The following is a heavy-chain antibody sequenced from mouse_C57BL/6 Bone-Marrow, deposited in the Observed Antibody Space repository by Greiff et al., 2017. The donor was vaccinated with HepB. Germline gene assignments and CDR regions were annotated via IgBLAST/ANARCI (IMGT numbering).Heavy chain of an antibody. CDR1: GFTFSDYY. Sequence: EVQLVESEGGLVQPGSSMKLSCTASGFTFSDYYMAWVRQVPEKGLEWVANINYDGSSTYYLDSLKSRFIISRDNAKNILYLKMSSLKSEDTATYYCAREIYYGFFDYWGQGTTLTVSS. D-gene: IGHD2-2*01. CDR3: AREIYYGFFDY. J-gene: IGHJ2*01. CDR2: INYDGSST. V-gene: IGHV5-16*01.